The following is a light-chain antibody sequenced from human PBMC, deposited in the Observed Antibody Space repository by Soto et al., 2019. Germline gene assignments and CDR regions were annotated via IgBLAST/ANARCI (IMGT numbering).Light chain of an antibody. J-gene: IGKJ4*01. Sequence: DIVMTQSPDSLAVSLGERATINCKSSQSVLYSSNNKNYLAWYQQKPGQPPKLLISWASTRESGVPDRFSASGSGTDFTRTISSLQAEDVAVYYCQQYYTTLALTFGGGTKVEIK. CDR1: QSVLYSSNNKNY. V-gene: IGKV4-1*01. CDR3: QQYYTTLALT. CDR2: WAS.